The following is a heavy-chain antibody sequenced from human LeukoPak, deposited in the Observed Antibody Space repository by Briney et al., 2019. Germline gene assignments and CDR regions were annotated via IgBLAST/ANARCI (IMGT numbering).Heavy chain of an antibody. Sequence: SETLSLTCSVSGGSILSSSYYWGSIRQPPGKGLEWIGSIYYSGSTYYNPSLKSRVTISVDTSKNQFSLKLSSVTAADTAVYYCARLVRDDCDRSDVEYWGQGTLVTVSS. V-gene: IGHV4-39*01. J-gene: IGHJ4*02. CDR1: GGSILSSSYY. CDR2: IYYSGST. CDR3: ARLVRDDCDRSDVEY. D-gene: IGHD3-22*01.